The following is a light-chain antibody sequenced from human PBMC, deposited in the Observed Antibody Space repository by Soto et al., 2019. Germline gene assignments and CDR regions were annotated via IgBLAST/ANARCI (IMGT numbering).Light chain of an antibody. Sequence: SVLTQPPSASGTPGQRVTISCSGSSSNIGSNTVNWYQQLPGTAPKLLIYSTNQRPSGVPDRFSGSKSGTSASLAIRGLQSEDEADYYCAAWDDSLNGWVFGGGTKLTVL. J-gene: IGLJ3*02. CDR1: SSNIGSNT. CDR2: STN. V-gene: IGLV1-44*01. CDR3: AAWDDSLNGWV.